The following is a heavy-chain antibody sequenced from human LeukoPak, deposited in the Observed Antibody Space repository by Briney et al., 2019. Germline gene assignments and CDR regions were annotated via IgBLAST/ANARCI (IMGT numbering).Heavy chain of an antibody. J-gene: IGHJ4*02. CDR2: IYYSGST. Sequence: PSETLSLTCTVSGGSISSGGYYWSWIRQHPGKGLEWIGYIYYSGSTYYNPSLKSRVTISVDTSKNQFSLKLSSVTAADTAVYYCARAASQWPVRGSFDYWGQGTLVTVSS. V-gene: IGHV4-31*03. CDR3: ARAASQWPVRGSFDY. CDR1: GGSISSGGYY. D-gene: IGHD6-19*01.